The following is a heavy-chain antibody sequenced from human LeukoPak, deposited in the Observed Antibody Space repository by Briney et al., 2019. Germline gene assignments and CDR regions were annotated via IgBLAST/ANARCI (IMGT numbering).Heavy chain of an antibody. CDR1: GDSVSSTNYY. CDR3: ARTHRGLVWYYYYYMDV. D-gene: IGHD3-16*01. J-gene: IGHJ6*03. V-gene: IGHV4-61*02. CDR2: IYTSGST. Sequence: SETLSLTCVVSGDSVSSTNYYWGWIRQPPGKGLEWIGRIYTSGSTNYNPSLKSRVTMSVDTSKNQFSLKLSSVTAADTAVYYCARTHRGLVWYYYYYMDVWGKGTTVTVSS.